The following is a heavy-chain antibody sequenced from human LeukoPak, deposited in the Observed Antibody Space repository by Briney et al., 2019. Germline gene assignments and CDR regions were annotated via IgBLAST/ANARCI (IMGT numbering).Heavy chain of an antibody. CDR2: ISTSGST. D-gene: IGHD2/OR15-2a*01. CDR1: GGSISGYY. CDR3: VRDVSWFDP. J-gene: IGHJ5*02. Sequence: SETLSLTCTVSGGSISGYYCSWIRQPAGRGLEWIGRISTSGSTNYNPSLKSRVTMSIDTSKNQFSLKLTSVTAADTAVYYCVRDVSWFDPWGQGTLVTVSS. V-gene: IGHV4-4*07.